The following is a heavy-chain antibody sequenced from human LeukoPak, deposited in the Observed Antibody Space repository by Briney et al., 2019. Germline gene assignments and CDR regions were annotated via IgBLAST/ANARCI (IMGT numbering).Heavy chain of an antibody. D-gene: IGHD2-2*01. V-gene: IGHV1-18*01. CDR2: ISAYNGNT. Sequence: GASVKVSCKASGYTFTSYGISRVRQAPGQGLERMGWISAYNGNTNYAQKLQGRVTMTTDTSTSTAYMELRSLRSDDTAVYYCARVESYCSSTSCYGEYYYYGMDVWGQGTTVTVSS. CDR3: ARVESYCSSTSCYGEYYYYGMDV. CDR1: GYTFTSYG. J-gene: IGHJ6*02.